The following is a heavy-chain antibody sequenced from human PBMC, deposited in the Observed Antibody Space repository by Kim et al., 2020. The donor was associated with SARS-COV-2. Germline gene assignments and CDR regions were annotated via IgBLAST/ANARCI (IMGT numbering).Heavy chain of an antibody. V-gene: IGHV1-24*01. CDR3: ATRSTTVVSTWDYFDY. CDR1: GYTLTELS. Sequence: ASVKVSCKVYGYTLTELSMHWVRQAPGKGLEWMGGFDPEDGETIYAQKFQGRVTMTEDTSTDTAYMELSSLRSEDTAVYYCATRSTTVVSTWDYFDYWGQGTLVTVSS. J-gene: IGHJ4*02. D-gene: IGHD4-17*01. CDR2: FDPEDGET.